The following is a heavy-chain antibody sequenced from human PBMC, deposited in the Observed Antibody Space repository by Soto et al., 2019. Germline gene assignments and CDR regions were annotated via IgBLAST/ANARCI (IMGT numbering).Heavy chain of an antibody. D-gene: IGHD3-3*01. Sequence: ASVKVSCKASGYTFTSYGISWVRQAPGQGLEWMGWISAYNGNTNYAQKLQGRVTMTTDTSTSTAYMELRSLRSDDTAVYYCARVGDFGVVISWFDPWGQGTLVTVSS. CDR2: ISAYNGNT. V-gene: IGHV1-18*01. CDR3: ARVGDFGVVISWFDP. CDR1: GYTFTSYG. J-gene: IGHJ5*02.